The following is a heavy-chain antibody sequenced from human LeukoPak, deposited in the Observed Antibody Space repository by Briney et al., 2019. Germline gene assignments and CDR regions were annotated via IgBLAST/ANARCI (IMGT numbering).Heavy chain of an antibody. Sequence: TGGSLRLSCAASGFTFSNFGMHWVRQAPGKGLEWVAVISYDGKNEYYTDSVKGRFTISRDNAKNTLYLQMNSLRAEDTAVYYCAKQMAVDYFDCWGQGTLVTVSS. D-gene: IGHD5-24*01. CDR3: AKQMAVDYFDC. V-gene: IGHV3-30*18. CDR1: GFTFSNFG. J-gene: IGHJ4*02. CDR2: ISYDGKNE.